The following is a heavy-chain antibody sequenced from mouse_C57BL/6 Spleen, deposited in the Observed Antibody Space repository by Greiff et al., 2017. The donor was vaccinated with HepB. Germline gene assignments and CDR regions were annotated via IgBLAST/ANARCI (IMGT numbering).Heavy chain of an antibody. CDR3: GREGGGGYFDY. Sequence: EVKVVESGGGLVKPGGSLKLSCAASGFTFSSYAMSWVRQTPEKRLEWVATISDGGSYTYYPDNVKGRFTISRDNAKNNLYLQMSHLKSEDTAMYCCGREGGGGYFDYWGQVTTLTVSS. CDR2: ISDGGSYT. J-gene: IGHJ2*01. CDR1: GFTFSSYA. V-gene: IGHV5-4*03.